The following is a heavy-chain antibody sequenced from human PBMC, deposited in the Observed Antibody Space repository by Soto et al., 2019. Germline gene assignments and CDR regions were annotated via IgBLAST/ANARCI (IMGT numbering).Heavy chain of an antibody. CDR3: ANWVEGTMVYFDY. Sequence: PGGSLRLSCPTSGLPFSKYAMPWVRQVPGQGLQWVSSISSNGDRTYYADSVKGRFTISRDNSKSTLYLQMNSLRAEDTAVYYCANWVEGTMVYFDYWGQGTLVTVSS. CDR2: ISSNGDRT. J-gene: IGHJ4*02. D-gene: IGHD2-8*01. V-gene: IGHV3-23*01. CDR1: GLPFSKYA.